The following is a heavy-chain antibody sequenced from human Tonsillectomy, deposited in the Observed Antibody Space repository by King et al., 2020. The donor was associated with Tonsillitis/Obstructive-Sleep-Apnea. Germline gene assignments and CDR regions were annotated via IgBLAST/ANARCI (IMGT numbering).Heavy chain of an antibody. V-gene: IGHV4-59*01. D-gene: IGHD3-10*01. CDR3: ARAGPLGWFDP. CDR2: IYYSGST. Sequence: QLQESGPGLVKPSETLSLTCTVSGGSISSYYWSWIRQPPGKGLEWIGYIYYSGSTNYNPSLKSRVTIAVDPSKNQFSLKLSSVTAADTAVYYCARAGPLGWFDPWGQGTLVTVSS. CDR1: GGSISSYY. J-gene: IGHJ5*02.